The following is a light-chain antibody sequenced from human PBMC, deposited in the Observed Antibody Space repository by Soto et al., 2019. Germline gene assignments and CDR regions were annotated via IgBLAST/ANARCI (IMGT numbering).Light chain of an antibody. V-gene: IGKV3-20*01. CDR1: QSVSSNY. J-gene: IGKJ1*01. CDR2: GES. Sequence: VLTQSPGTLSLSPGERATISCRASQSVSSNYLAWYQQKPGQAPRIIIFGESTRATGIPDRLSGSGSGTDLNLTISRLEPEDFAVYYCQKYGSSPWTCGQGTKVDIK. CDR3: QKYGSSPWT.